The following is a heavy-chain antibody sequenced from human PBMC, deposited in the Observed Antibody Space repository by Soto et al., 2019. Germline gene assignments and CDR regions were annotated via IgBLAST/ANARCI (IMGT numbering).Heavy chain of an antibody. CDR1: GGSMSSYY. V-gene: IGHV4-59*08. D-gene: IGHD2-2*01. J-gene: IGHJ5*02. Sequence: QVQLQESGPGLVKPSETLSLTCTVSGGSMSSYYWSWIRQPPGKGLEWIGYIYYSGSTNYNPSLKSRVTISVDTSKKQFSLKLSSVTAADTAVYYCASWGVYCTSNSCFERWFDPWGQGILVTVSS. CDR2: IYYSGST. CDR3: ASWGVYCTSNSCFERWFDP.